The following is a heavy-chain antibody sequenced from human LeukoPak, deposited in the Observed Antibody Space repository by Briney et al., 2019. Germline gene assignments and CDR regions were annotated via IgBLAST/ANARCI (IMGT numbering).Heavy chain of an antibody. CDR3: AKDKEYSGFGPILSGYYYGMDV. CDR1: GFTFDDYA. J-gene: IGHJ6*04. D-gene: IGHD5-12*01. Sequence: GGSLRLSCAAPGFTFDDYAMHWVRQAPGKGLEWVSFISWDGGSTYYADSVKGRFTISRDNSRHTLYLQMNSLGAEDTALYYCAKDKEYSGFGPILSGYYYGMDVWGKGTTVTVSS. V-gene: IGHV3-43D*04. CDR2: ISWDGGST.